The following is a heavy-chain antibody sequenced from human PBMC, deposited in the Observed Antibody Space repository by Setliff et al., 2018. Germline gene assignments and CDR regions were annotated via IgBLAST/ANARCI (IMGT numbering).Heavy chain of an antibody. D-gene: IGHD1-26*01. V-gene: IGHV4-34*01. Sequence: SETLSLTCSVYGESFSNNYWSWIRQPPGKGLEWIGESNHSGNTTNHPSLKSRLTMSVDTSKNQFSLKLTSVTAADTAVYYCARQAHDLKGGTTLFYWFDPWGQGTLVTVS. CDR1: GESFSNNY. J-gene: IGHJ5*02. CDR2: SNHSGNT. CDR3: ARQAHDLKGGTTLFYWFDP.